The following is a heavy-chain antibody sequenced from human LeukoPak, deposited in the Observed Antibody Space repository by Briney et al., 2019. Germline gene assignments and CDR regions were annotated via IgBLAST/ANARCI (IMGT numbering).Heavy chain of an antibody. CDR1: GYTFTSYG. J-gene: IGHJ6*02. CDR2: ISAYNGNT. V-gene: IGHV1-18*01. D-gene: IGHD2-2*01. Sequence: ASVKVSCKASGYTFTSYGISWVRQAPGQGLGWMGWISAYNGNTNYAQKLQGRVTMTTDTSTSTAYMELRSLRSDDTAVYYCARSCPSSTSCYYYYGMDVWGQGTTVTVSS. CDR3: ARSCPSSTSCYYYYGMDV.